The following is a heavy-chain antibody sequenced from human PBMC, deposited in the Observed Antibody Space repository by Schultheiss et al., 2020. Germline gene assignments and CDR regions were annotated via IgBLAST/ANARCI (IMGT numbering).Heavy chain of an antibody. CDR2: INPNSGGT. Sequence: ASVKVSCKASGYTFTGYYMHWVRQAPGQGLEWMGWINPNSGGTNYAQKFQGRVTMTRDTSISTAYMELSRLRSDDTPVYYCAREGLRRSGGMDVWGQGTTVTVSS. CDR3: AREGLRRSGGMDV. CDR1: GYTFTGYY. V-gene: IGHV1-2*02. J-gene: IGHJ6*02. D-gene: IGHD1-26*01.